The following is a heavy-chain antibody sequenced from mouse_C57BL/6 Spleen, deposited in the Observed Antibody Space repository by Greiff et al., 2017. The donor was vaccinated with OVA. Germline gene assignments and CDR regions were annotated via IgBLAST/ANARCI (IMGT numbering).Heavy chain of an antibody. CDR2: IDPSDSYT. V-gene: IGHV1-69*01. Sequence: QVQLQQPGAELVMPGASVTLSCKASGYTFTSYWMHWVKQRPGQGLEWIGKIDPSDSYTNYNQKFKGKSTLTVDKSSNTAYMQLSSLTSEDFAVYYGARRIIYWYFDVWGTGTTVTVSS. CDR1: GYTFTSYW. CDR3: ARRIIYWYFDV. J-gene: IGHJ1*03.